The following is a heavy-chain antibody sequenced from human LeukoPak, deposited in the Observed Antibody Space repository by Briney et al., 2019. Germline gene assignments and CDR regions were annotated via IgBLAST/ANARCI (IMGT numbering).Heavy chain of an antibody. CDR1: GFADSSNY. V-gene: IGHV3-53*01. D-gene: IGHD5-24*01. Sequence: GGSLRLSCAASGFADSSNYMSWLRQAPGKGLEWVAVIYSGGSAYHADSVKCRFTISRDNSKNTLYLQMNSLRAEDTAVYDCARGGHGYTYLKNWGQGTLVTVSS. CDR2: IYSGGSA. CDR3: ARGGHGYTYLKN. J-gene: IGHJ4*02.